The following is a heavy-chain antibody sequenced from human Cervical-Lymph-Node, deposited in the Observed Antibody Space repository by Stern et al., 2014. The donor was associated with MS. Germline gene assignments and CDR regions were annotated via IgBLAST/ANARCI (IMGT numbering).Heavy chain of an antibody. V-gene: IGHV2-26*01. CDR2: IFSNDEK. D-gene: IGHD3-3*01. J-gene: IGHJ2*01. Sequence: EESGPVLVKPTETVTLTCTVSGFSLSNPRMGVSWIRQPPGKALEWLAHIFSNDEKSYSTSLKTSLTISKDNSKNQVVLTMTNLDPVDTATYYCARMNYDYYYFDLWGRGTLVSVSS. CDR3: ARMNYDYYYFDL. CDR1: GFSLSNPRMG.